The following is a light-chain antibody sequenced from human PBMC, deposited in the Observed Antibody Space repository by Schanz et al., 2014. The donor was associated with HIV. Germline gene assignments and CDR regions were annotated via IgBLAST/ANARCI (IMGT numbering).Light chain of an antibody. Sequence: ALTQPASVSGSPEQSITISCTGPSSDVGSYNLVSWYQQHPGKAPKLMIYDVSNRPSGVPDRFSGSKSGNTASLTISGLQAEDEADYYCCSFAGTIWVFGGGTKLTVL. CDR3: CSFAGTIWV. CDR1: SSDVGSYNL. CDR2: DVS. V-gene: IGLV2-23*02. J-gene: IGLJ3*02.